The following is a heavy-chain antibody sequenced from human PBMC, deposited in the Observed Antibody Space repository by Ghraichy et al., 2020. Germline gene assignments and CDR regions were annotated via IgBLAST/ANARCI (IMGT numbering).Heavy chain of an antibody. Sequence: SINIYGSSTNYADSVKGRFTISRDNAKNTLFLQMHSLRAEDTAVYYCARDFVGALGAPDYWGHGT. V-gene: IGHV3-74*01. CDR2: INIYGSST. J-gene: IGHJ4*01. D-gene: IGHD3-16*01. CDR3: ARDFVGALGAPDY.